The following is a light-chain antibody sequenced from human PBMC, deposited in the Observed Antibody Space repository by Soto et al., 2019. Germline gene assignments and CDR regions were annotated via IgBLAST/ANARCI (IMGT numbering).Light chain of an antibody. Sequence: QSVLTQPPSVSGAPGQRVTISCTGSSSNIGAGYDVHWYQQFPGTTPKFLIYGNTNRPSGVPDRFSASKSGTSASLDITGLQAEDEAEYFCQSYDSSRTFVFGGGTKLTVL. CDR2: GNT. CDR3: QSYDSSRTFV. V-gene: IGLV1-40*01. CDR1: SSNIGAGYD. J-gene: IGLJ2*01.